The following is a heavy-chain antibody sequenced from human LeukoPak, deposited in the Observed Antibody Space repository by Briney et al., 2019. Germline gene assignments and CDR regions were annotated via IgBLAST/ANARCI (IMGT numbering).Heavy chain of an antibody. CDR1: GFTFRSYW. Sequence: GGSLRLSCATSGFTFRSYWMSWVRQAPGTGLEWVANIRQDGSETYYMDSLKGRFTVSRDNAKNSLYLQINSLRAGDTAVYYCARVGAAEYYYYYMDVWGKGTTVTVSS. D-gene: IGHD2-15*01. V-gene: IGHV3-7*01. CDR3: ARVGAAEYYYYYMDV. CDR2: IRQDGSET. J-gene: IGHJ6*03.